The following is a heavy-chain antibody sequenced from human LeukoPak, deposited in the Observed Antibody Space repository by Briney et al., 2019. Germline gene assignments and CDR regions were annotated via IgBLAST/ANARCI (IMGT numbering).Heavy chain of an antibody. CDR2: HNQEGTEK. Sequence: GGSLRLSCAASRLSISFYWMRWVRQVPGRGLEWVANHNQEGTEKNYVDSVKGRFTISRDNAKNSVYLQMNRLRDEDTAVYYRARDSVACRGGSCYRGGVYYFDYWGQGTLVTVSS. CDR1: RLSISFYW. V-gene: IGHV3-7*01. J-gene: IGHJ4*02. CDR3: ARDSVACRGGSCYRGGVYYFDY. D-gene: IGHD2-15*01.